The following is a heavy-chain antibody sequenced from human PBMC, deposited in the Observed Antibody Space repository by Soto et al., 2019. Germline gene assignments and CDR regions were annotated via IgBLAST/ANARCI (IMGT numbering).Heavy chain of an antibody. J-gene: IGHJ6*02. CDR2: ICSSSSYI. Sequence: EVQLVESGGGLVKPGGSLRLSCAGSGFSFSSYSMNWVRQAPGKGLVGVSSICSSSSYIYYADSVKGRFTISRDNAKNSRYLQMNSLRAEDTAVYYCAREDEDTAMGPSYYYYYGMDVWGQGTTVTVSS. CDR1: GFSFSSYS. CDR3: AREDEDTAMGPSYYYYYGMDV. D-gene: IGHD5-18*01. V-gene: IGHV3-21*01.